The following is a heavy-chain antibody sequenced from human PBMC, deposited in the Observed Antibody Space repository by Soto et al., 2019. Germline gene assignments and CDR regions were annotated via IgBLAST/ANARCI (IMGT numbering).Heavy chain of an antibody. J-gene: IGHJ6*02. CDR1: GYTFTSYG. V-gene: IGHV1-18*04. CDR3: ARTRWFGELLPPYYYYGMDV. CDR2: ISAYNGNT. D-gene: IGHD3-10*01. Sequence: ASVKVSCKASGYTFTSYGISWVRQAPGQGLEWMGWISAYNGNTNYAQKLQGRVTMTTDTSTSTAYMELGSLRSDDTAVYYCARTRWFGELLPPYYYYGMDVWGQGTTVTVSS.